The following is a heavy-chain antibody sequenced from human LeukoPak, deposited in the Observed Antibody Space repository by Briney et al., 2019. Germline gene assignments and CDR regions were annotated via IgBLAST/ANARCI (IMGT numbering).Heavy chain of an antibody. Sequence: NPSETLSLTCTVSGGSISSSSYYWGWIRQPPGKGLEWIGSIYYSGSTYYNPSLKSRVTISVDTSRNQFSLNLSSMTAADTAVYYCARGRPYNVGLPPWFDPWGQGTLVTVSS. V-gene: IGHV4-39*07. J-gene: IGHJ5*02. CDR3: ARGRPYNVGLPPWFDP. D-gene: IGHD1-14*01. CDR1: GGSISSSSYY. CDR2: IYYSGST.